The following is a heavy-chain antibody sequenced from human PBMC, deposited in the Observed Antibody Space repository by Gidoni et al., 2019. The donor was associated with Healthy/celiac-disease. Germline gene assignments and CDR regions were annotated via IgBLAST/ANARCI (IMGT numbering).Heavy chain of an antibody. V-gene: IGHV4-39*01. CDR1: GGSISSSSYY. CDR3: ARQGIAAAGTAAPLDAFDI. CDR2: FYYSGST. J-gene: IGHJ3*02. Sequence: QLQLQESGPGLVKPSETLSLTCTVSGGSISSSSYYWGWIRQPPGKGLELIGIFYYSGSTYYNPALKMRVTISVDTSKNQFSLKLISVTAADTAVYYCARQGIAAAGTAAPLDAFDIWGQGTMVTVSS. D-gene: IGHD6-13*01.